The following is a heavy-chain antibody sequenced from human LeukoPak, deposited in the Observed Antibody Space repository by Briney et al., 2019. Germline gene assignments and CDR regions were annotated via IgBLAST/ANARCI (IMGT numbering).Heavy chain of an antibody. CDR1: GFTFDDYG. J-gene: IGHJ5*02. CDR3: ARDPAYCGGETLTCGFDP. V-gene: IGHV3-20*04. Sequence: PGGSLRLPCAASGFTFDDYGMSWVRQAPGKGLEWVSGINWNGGSTGYADSVKGRFTISRDNAKNSLYLQMNSLRAEDTALYYCARDPAYCGGETLTCGFDPWGQGTLVTVSS. D-gene: IGHD2-21*01. CDR2: INWNGGST.